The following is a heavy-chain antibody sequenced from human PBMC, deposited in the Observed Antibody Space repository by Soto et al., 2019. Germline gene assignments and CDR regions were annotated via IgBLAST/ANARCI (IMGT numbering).Heavy chain of an antibody. V-gene: IGHV1-69*15. D-gene: IGHD6-6*01. CDR3: ARGPGRCRTSSYFDY. CDR1: EGTFNNDA. J-gene: IGHJ4*02. CDR2: IIPLFGAI. Sequence: QVQLVQSGAEVKKPGSSVKVSCKASEGTFNNDAISWVRQAPGQGLEWVGRIIPLFGAIHYAETFQARVTITADDSTSTAYMELSSLRSEDTAVYYCARGPGRCRTSSYFDYWGQGTQVTVSS.